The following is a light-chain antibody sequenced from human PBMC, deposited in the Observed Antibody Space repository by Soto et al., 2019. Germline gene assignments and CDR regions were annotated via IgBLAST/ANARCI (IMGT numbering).Light chain of an antibody. V-gene: IGKV1-39*01. Sequence: DIQMTQSPSSLSASVGDRVTITCRASQSISSYLNWYQQKPGKAPKVLISGASSLQSGVPLRFSGSGSGTGFTLSISSLQSEDFASYYCHQSHSTPLTFGGGTKVEI. CDR1: QSISSY. J-gene: IGKJ4*01. CDR3: HQSHSTPLT. CDR2: GAS.